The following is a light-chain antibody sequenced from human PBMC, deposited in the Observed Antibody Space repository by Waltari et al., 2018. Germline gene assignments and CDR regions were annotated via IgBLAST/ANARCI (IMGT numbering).Light chain of an antibody. V-gene: IGLV2-23*02. Sequence: QSALTQPASVSGSPGQSITISCTGTSSAVGNYNLFSWYQQHPGKAPKLIIYEVSQRPSGVSNRFSGSKSGTTASLTISGLQAEDEADFYCCSYAGSGSSVVFGGGTKLTVL. CDR3: CSYAGSGSSVV. CDR2: EVS. J-gene: IGLJ2*01. CDR1: SSAVGNYNL.